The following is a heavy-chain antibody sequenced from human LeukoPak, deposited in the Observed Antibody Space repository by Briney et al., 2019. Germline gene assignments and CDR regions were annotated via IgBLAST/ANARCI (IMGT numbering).Heavy chain of an antibody. Sequence: ETLSLTCTVSGGSISSSSYYWGWIRQPPGKGLEWVSAISGSGGSTYYADSVKGRFTISRDNSKNTLYLQMNSLRAEDTAVYYCAKPGSGWYLDAGNYWGQGTLVTVSS. CDR2: ISGSGGST. V-gene: IGHV3-23*01. CDR3: AKPGSGWYLDAGNY. D-gene: IGHD6-19*01. CDR1: GGSISSSSYY. J-gene: IGHJ4*02.